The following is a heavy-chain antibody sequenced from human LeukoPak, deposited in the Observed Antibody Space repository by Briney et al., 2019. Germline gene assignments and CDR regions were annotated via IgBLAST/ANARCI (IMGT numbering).Heavy chain of an antibody. CDR1: GYTFTSYW. J-gene: IGHJ4*02. Sequence: PGESLKISCKGSGYTFTSYWIAWVRQMPGKGLEWMGSISPGDSVTRYSPSFQGQVTISADKSISTASLHWSSLKASDTAMYYCARLSPPETVSRSNFDFWGQGTLVTVSS. CDR3: ARLSPPETVSRSNFDF. V-gene: IGHV5-51*03. CDR2: ISPGDSVT. D-gene: IGHD4-17*01.